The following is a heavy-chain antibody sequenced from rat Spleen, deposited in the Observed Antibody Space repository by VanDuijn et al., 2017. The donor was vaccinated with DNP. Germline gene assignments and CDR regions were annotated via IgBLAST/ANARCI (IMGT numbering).Heavy chain of an antibody. CDR3: TSYYSGDFHY. CDR1: GFSLTSYH. Sequence: QVQLKESGPGLVQPSQTLSLTCTVPGFSLTSYHVHWIRQPPGKGLEWMGTMWSHGGTDYNSALKSRLSISRDTSKSQVFLKMNSLQTEDTAIYYCTSYYSGDFHYWGQGVMVTVSS. D-gene: IGHD1-1*01. V-gene: IGHV2-32*01. J-gene: IGHJ2*01. CDR2: MWSHGGT.